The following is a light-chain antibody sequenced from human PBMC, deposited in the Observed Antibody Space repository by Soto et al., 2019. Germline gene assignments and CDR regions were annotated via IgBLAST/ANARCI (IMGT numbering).Light chain of an antibody. J-gene: IGLJ1*01. Sequence: QSALTQPASVSGSPGQSITISCTGTSSDVGGYNYVSWYQQHPGKAPKLMIYEVSNRPSGVSNRFSGSKSGNTASLTISGLQAEDEADYYCSSYTSSSTGFVFGTGTQLTVL. CDR2: EVS. V-gene: IGLV2-14*01. CDR1: SSDVGGYNY. CDR3: SSYTSSSTGFV.